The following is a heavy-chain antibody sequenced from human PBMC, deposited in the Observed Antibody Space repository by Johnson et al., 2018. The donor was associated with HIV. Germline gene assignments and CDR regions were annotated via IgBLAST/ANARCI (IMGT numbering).Heavy chain of an antibody. CDR3: AGGRIGAFDI. Sequence: VQLVESGGGVVRPGESLRLSCAASGFTFHDNGMTWVRQVSGKGLEWVSGINWNGGRTGYAGSVKGRSTISRDNAKNSLYLQMNSLRAEDTALYYCAGGRIGAFDIWGQGTMVTVSS. CDR1: GFTFHDNG. D-gene: IGHD2-15*01. J-gene: IGHJ3*02. V-gene: IGHV3-20*04. CDR2: INWNGGRT.